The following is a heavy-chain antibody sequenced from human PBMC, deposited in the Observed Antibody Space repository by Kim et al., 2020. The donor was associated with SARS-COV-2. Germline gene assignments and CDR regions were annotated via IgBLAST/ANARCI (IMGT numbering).Heavy chain of an antibody. J-gene: IGHJ1*01. Sequence: GGSLRLSCAASGFTFSSYGMHWVRPAPGKGLDWVAVISYYGSNKYYADSVKGRFTISRDNSKKTLYLQMNSLRTEATAVYYYSTRTPGDYVVWGQGTLVTVSS. CDR3: STRTPGDYVV. CDR1: GFTFSSYG. CDR2: ISYYGSNK. V-gene: IGHV3-33*05. D-gene: IGHD4-17*01.